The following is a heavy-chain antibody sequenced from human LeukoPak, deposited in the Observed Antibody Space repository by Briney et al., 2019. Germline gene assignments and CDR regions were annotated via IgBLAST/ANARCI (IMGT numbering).Heavy chain of an antibody. CDR1: GLSVSSNY. CDR3: ARDSIPGYDSSGYMVAFDI. V-gene: IGHV3-7*05. Sequence: GGSLRLSCVASGLSVSSNYMSWVRQAPGKGLEWVANIKQDGSDKYYVDSVKGRFTISRDNAKNSLYLQMNSLRAEDTAVYYCARDSIPGYDSSGYMVAFDIWGQGTMVTVSS. J-gene: IGHJ3*02. CDR2: IKQDGSDK. D-gene: IGHD3-22*01.